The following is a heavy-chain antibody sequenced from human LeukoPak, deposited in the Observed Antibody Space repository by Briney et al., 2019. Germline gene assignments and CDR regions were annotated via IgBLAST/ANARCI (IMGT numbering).Heavy chain of an antibody. V-gene: IGHV3-7*01. CDR1: GFTFNKYW. D-gene: IGHD1-26*01. CDR2: IKEDGSEK. Sequence: GGSLRLSCAASGFTFNKYWMSWVRQAPGKGLEWVANIKEDGSEKNYVDSVKGRFTISRDNAEKSLYLQMNSLRAEDTAAYYCARDEIGGSFEYWGQGTQVTVSS. CDR3: ARDEIGGSFEY. J-gene: IGHJ4*02.